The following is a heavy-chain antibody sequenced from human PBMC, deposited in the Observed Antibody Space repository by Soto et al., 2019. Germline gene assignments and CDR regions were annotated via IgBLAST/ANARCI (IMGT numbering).Heavy chain of an antibody. CDR3: ARRLNLGSFDH. D-gene: IGHD3-10*01. J-gene: IGHJ5*02. CDR2: VYYSGSV. Sequence: SETLSLTCNVSGVSLAGYHWNWIRQPPGKTLEWIGFVYYSGSVSYNPSLKGRASISVDRSKNQFSLRLTSVTAADTAVYYCARRLNLGSFDHWGQGTLVTVSS. CDR1: GVSLAGYH. V-gene: IGHV4-59*01.